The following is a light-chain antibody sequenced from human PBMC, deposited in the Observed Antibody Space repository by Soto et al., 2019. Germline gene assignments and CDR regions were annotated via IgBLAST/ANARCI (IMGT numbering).Light chain of an antibody. J-gene: IGKJ2*01. Sequence: DIQMTQSPSSLSASVGDRVTIICRASQSISSYLNWYQQKPGKAPKLLIHTASSLQSGVPSRFSGSGSETDFTLTISSLQPEDFATYYCQQSYSTPYTFGQGTNLEIK. CDR2: TAS. CDR3: QQSYSTPYT. CDR1: QSISSY. V-gene: IGKV1-39*01.